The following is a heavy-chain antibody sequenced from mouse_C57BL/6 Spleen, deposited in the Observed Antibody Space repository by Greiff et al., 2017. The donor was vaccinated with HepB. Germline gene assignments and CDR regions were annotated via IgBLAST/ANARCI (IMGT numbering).Heavy chain of an antibody. CDR1: GYSFTSYY. J-gene: IGHJ4*01. V-gene: IGHV1-66*01. D-gene: IGHD2-4*01. Sequence: QVQLQQSGPELVKPGASVKISCKASGYSFTSYYIHWVKQRPGQGLEWIGWIYPGSGNTKYNEKFKGKATLTADTSSSTAYMQLSSLTSEDSAVYYCAEYDYGAMDYWGQGTSVTVSS. CDR2: IYPGSGNT. CDR3: AEYDYGAMDY.